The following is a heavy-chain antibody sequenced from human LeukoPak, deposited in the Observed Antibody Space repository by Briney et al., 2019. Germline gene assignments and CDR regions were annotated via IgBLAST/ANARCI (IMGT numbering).Heavy chain of an antibody. CDR3: ARTMSSSHTVYGMDV. CDR2: IYYSGSI. D-gene: IGHD2-2*02. J-gene: IGHJ6*02. CDR1: GYSISSSNW. V-gene: IGHV4-28*05. Sequence: SETLSLTCAVSGYSISSSNWWGWIRQPPGKGLEWIGYIYYSGSIYYNPSLKSRVTMSVDTSKNQFSLKLSSVTAVDTAVYYCARTMSSSHTVYGMDVWGQGTTVTVSS.